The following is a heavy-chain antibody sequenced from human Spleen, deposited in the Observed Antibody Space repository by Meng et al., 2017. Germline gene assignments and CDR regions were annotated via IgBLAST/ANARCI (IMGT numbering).Heavy chain of an antibody. CDR1: GASTRSSVW. D-gene: IGHD3-10*01. CDR2: IFHSGST. V-gene: IGHV4-4*02. J-gene: IGHJ4*02. Sequence: SRPGCVNPSGTRSPACAVSGASTRSSVWWSWVRQPPGKGLEWIGEIFHSGSTSYNLSLKSRVTISVDKSKNQFSLLVSSVTAADTATYYCARFDISTAGRGDYWGQGTLVTVSS. CDR3: ARFDISTAGRGDY.